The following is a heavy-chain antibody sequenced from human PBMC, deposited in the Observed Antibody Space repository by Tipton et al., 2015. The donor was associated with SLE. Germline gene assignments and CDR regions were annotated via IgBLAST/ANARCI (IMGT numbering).Heavy chain of an antibody. CDR3: ARRRTYYDFWSGYPGARFDP. J-gene: IGHJ5*02. Sequence: TLSLTCTVSGGSISSYYWSWIRQPPGKGLEWVGYIYYSGSTNYNPSLKSRVTISVDTSKNQFSLKLSSVTAADTAVYYRARRRTYYDFWSGYPGARFDPWGQGTLVTVSS. V-gene: IGHV4-59*12. CDR2: IYYSGST. D-gene: IGHD3-3*01. CDR1: GGSISSYY.